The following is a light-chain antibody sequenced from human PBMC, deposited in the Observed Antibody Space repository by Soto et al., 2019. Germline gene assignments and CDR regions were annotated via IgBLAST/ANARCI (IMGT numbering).Light chain of an antibody. CDR3: QSYDSSLSAYV. CDR2: GNN. J-gene: IGLJ1*01. Sequence: QLVLTQPPSVSGAPGQRVTISCSGSSSNIGADYDVHWYQNLPGTAPKLLIYGNNNRPSGVPDRFSGSKSGTSASLAITGLQAEDEADYYCQSYDSSLSAYVFGTGTKVTVL. CDR1: SSNIGADYD. V-gene: IGLV1-40*01.